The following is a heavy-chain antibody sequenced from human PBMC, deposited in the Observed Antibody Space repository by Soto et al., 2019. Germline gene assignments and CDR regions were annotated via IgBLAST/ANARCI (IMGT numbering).Heavy chain of an antibody. V-gene: IGHV1-18*01. CDR1: GYTFTTYG. CDR3: ARDPRGVVISSGWP. D-gene: IGHD6-19*01. CDR2: ISAYNGNT. Sequence: ASVKVSCKASGYTFTTYGISWVRQAPGQGLEWMGWISAYNGNTNYAQKLQDRVTMTTDTSTSTAYMELRSLRSDDTAMYYCARDPRGVVISSGWPWGQGTLVTVSS. J-gene: IGHJ5*02.